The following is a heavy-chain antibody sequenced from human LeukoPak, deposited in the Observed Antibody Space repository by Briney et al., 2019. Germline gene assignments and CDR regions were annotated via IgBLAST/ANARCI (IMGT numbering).Heavy chain of an antibody. Sequence: GGSLRLSCVASGFTFSSYWMHWVRQDPRKGLVWVSRISGDGRNINYADSVRGRFTISRDNAKNSLYLQMNSLRAEDTAVYYCARPNPTYDFWSGYSHYFDYWGQGTLVTVSS. D-gene: IGHD3-3*01. CDR2: ISGDGRNI. J-gene: IGHJ4*02. CDR3: ARPNPTYDFWSGYSHYFDY. V-gene: IGHV3-74*01. CDR1: GFTFSSYW.